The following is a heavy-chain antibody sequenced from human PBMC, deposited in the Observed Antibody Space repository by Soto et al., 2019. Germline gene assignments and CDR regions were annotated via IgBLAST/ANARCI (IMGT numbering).Heavy chain of an antibody. J-gene: IGHJ4*02. CDR2: INHSGST. Sequence: QVQLQQWGAGLLKPSETLSLTCAVYGGSFSGYYWSWIRQPPGTGLEWIGEINHSGSTNYNPSLKSRVTISLDTSKNKFCLRLSSVTAAGAAVYYCVRGWLLADGYYFDSWCQGTLVTVSS. CDR1: GGSFSGYY. D-gene: IGHD5-12*01. V-gene: IGHV4-34*01. CDR3: VRGWLLADGYYFDS.